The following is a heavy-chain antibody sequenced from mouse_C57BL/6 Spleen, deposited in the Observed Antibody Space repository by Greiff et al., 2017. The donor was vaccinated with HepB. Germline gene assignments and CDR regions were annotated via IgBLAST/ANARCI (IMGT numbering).Heavy chain of an antibody. J-gene: IGHJ2*01. V-gene: IGHV7-3*01. CDR2: IRNKANGYTT. CDR3: ASDGGY. CDR1: GFTFTDYY. Sequence: EVKLVDSGGGLVQPGGSLSLSCAASGFTFTDYYMSWVRQPPGKALEWLGFIRNKANGYTTEYSASVKGRFTISRDNSQSILYLQMNALRAEDSATYYCASDGGYWGQGTTLTVSS.